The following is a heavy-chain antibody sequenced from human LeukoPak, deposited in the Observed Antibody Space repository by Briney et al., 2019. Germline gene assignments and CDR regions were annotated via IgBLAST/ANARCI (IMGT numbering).Heavy chain of an antibody. V-gene: IGHV3-33*01. CDR2: IWYDGSNK. Sequence: GGSLRLSCAASGFTFSSYGMHWVRQAPGKGLEWVAVIWYDGSNKYYADSVKGRFTISRDNSKNTLYLQMNRLRAEDTAVYYCARDYLPTTVTSRFDYWGQGTLVTVSS. J-gene: IGHJ4*02. CDR3: ARDYLPTTVTSRFDY. CDR1: GFTFSSYG. D-gene: IGHD4-17*01.